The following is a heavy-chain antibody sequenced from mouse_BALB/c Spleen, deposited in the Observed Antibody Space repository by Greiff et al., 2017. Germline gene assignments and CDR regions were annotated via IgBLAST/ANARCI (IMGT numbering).Heavy chain of an antibody. Sequence: EVQGVESGPELVKPGASMKISCKASGYSFTGYTMNWVKQSHGKNLEWIGLINPYNGGTSYNQKFKGKATLTVDKSSSTAYMELLSLTSEDSAVYYCARERNYYGSSFAYWGQGTLVTVSA. CDR1: GYSFTGYT. CDR2: INPYNGGT. J-gene: IGHJ3*01. D-gene: IGHD1-1*01. CDR3: ARERNYYGSSFAY. V-gene: IGHV1-18*01.